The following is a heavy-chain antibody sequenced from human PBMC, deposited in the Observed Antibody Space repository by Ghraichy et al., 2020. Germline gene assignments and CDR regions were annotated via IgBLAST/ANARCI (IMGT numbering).Heavy chain of an antibody. V-gene: IGHV3-74*01. CDR1: GFTFSSYW. D-gene: IGHD4-17*01. CDR2: INSDGSST. CDR3: ARTGKDYGDYYYFDY. J-gene: IGHJ4*02. Sequence: GESLNISCAASGFTFSSYWMHWVRQAPGKGLVWVSRINSDGSSTSYADSVKGRFTISRDNAKNTLYLQMNSLRAEDTAVYYCARTGKDYGDYYYFDYWGQGTLVTVSS.